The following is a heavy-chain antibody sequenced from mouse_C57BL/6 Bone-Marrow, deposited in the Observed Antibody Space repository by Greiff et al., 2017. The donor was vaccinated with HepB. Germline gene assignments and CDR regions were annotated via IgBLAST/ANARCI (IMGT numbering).Heavy chain of an antibody. V-gene: IGHV1-82*01. J-gene: IGHJ2*01. Sequence: QVQLQQSGPELVKPGASVKISCKASGYAFSSSWMNWVKQRPGKGLEWIGRIYPGDGDTNYNGKFKGKATLTADKSSSTAYMQLSSLTSEDSAVSVCARSGYGSSYEYFDYWGQGTTLTVSS. CDR2: IYPGDGDT. CDR3: ARSGYGSSYEYFDY. D-gene: IGHD1-1*01. CDR1: GYAFSSSW.